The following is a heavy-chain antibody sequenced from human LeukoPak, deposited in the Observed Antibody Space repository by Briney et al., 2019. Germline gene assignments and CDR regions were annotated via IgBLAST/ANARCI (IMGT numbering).Heavy chain of an antibody. CDR3: ARRRAAAANWFDP. J-gene: IGHJ5*02. Sequence: PGGSLRLSCAASGITFSSYAMHWVRQAPGKGLEWVAVISYDGSNKYYADSVKGRFTISRDNSKNTLYLQMNSLRAEDTAVYYCARRRAAAANWFDPWGQGTLVTVSS. CDR2: ISYDGSNK. CDR1: GITFSSYA. V-gene: IGHV3-30*04. D-gene: IGHD6-13*01.